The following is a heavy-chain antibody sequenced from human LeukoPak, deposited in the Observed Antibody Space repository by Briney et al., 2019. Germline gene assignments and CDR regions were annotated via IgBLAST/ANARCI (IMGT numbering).Heavy chain of an antibody. J-gene: IGHJ6*03. D-gene: IGHD5-24*01. V-gene: IGHV3-53*01. CDR1: GSVVSSNY. CDR2: LYIGGTT. Sequence: GGSLRLSCAASGSVVSSNYMSWVRQAPGKGLEWVSVLYIGGTTGYSDSVKGRFTISGDISNNTVYLQMNSLRAEDTAVYQCARGGLEFKYYYYMDVWGKGATVTVSS. CDR3: ARGGLEFKYYYYMDV.